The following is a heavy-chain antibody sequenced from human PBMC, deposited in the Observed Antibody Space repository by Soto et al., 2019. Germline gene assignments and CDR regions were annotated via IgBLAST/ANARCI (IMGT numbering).Heavy chain of an antibody. V-gene: IGHV4-39*01. CDR3: ARRRRFCSGGSCYSYYFDY. D-gene: IGHD2-15*01. CDR2: IYYSGST. J-gene: IGHJ4*02. Sequence: SLTCTVSGGSISSSSYYWGWIRQPPGKGLEWIGSIYYSGSTYYNPSLKSRVTISVDTSKNQFSLKLSSVTAADTAVYYCARRRRFCSGGSCYSYYFDYWGQGTLVTVSS. CDR1: GGSISSSSYY.